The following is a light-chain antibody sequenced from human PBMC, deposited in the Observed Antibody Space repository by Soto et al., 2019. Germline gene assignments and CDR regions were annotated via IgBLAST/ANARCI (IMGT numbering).Light chain of an antibody. CDR2: DAS. J-gene: IGKJ4*01. V-gene: IGKV3-11*01. Sequence: EIVLTQSPATLALSPGERATLSCRASQSVSSYLAWYQQKPGQAPRLLIYDASNRATGIPARFSGSGSGTDFTLTINSLEPEDVAVYYCQQRSNWPPLTFGGGTKVEI. CDR3: QQRSNWPPLT. CDR1: QSVSSY.